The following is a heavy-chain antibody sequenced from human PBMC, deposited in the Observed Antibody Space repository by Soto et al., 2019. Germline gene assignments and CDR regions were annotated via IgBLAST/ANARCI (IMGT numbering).Heavy chain of an antibody. Sequence: QVQLQESGPGQVKPSQTLSLTCTVSGGSVNSGGYHWSWIRQHPGKGLEWIGDIYYSGSTYYNPSLKSRVTISIDTSTIHFSLHLSALTASDTAVYYCARAPIPNWNYYGMDVWGQGTTVTVSS. V-gene: IGHV4-31*03. CDR3: ARAPIPNWNYYGMDV. CDR1: GGSVNSGGYH. CDR2: IYYSGST. J-gene: IGHJ6*02. D-gene: IGHD1-1*01.